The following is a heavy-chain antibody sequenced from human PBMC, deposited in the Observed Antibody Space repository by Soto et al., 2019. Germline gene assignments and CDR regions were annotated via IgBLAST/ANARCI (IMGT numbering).Heavy chain of an antibody. V-gene: IGHV3-23*01. CDR2: ISGSGGST. Sequence: GWSLRLSCAASGVTFSSYAMSWVRQAPGKGLEWVSAISGSGGSTYYADSVKGRFTISRDNSKNTLYLKMNSLRAEDTAAYYCEKVRGKYCSSTSCFYGMDVWGHGTTVTVSS. D-gene: IGHD2-2*01. CDR3: EKVRGKYCSSTSCFYGMDV. CDR1: GVTFSSYA. J-gene: IGHJ6*02.